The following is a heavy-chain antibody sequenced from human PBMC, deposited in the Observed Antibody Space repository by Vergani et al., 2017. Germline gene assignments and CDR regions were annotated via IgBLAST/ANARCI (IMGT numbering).Heavy chain of an antibody. V-gene: IGHV3-48*03. CDR1: GFTFSSYE. CDR2: ISSSGSTI. CDR3: ARVYRHYYDSSGYHSFDY. J-gene: IGHJ4*02. D-gene: IGHD3-22*01. Sequence: EVQLVESGGGLVQPGGSLRLSCAASGFTFSSYEMNWVRQAPGKGLEWVSYISSSGSTIYYADSVKGRFTISRDNAKNSLYLQMNSLRAEDTAVYYCARVYRHYYDSSGYHSFDYWGQGTLVTVSS.